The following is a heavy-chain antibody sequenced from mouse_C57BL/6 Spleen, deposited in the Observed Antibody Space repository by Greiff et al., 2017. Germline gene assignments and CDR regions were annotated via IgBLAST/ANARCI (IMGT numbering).Heavy chain of an antibody. V-gene: IGHV5-9-1*02. J-gene: IGHJ2*01. CDR2: ISSGGDYI. D-gene: IGHD2-3*01. CDR3: TRDDDGYSRGDY. Sequence: EVKVVESGEGLVKPGGSLKLSCAASGFTFSSYAMSWVRQTPEKRLEWVAYISSGGDYIYYADTVKGRFTISRDNARNTLYLQMRSLKSEDTAMYYCTRDDDGYSRGDYWGQGTTLTVSS. CDR1: GFTFSSYA.